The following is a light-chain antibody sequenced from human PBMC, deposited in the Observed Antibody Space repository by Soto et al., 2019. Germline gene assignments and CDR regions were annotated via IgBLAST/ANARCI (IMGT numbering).Light chain of an antibody. Sequence: DIQMTQSPSRLSASVGDRVTITCRASQGISDSLNWYQQKPGTPPKLLIYAASTLQPVVSSRFSGSGSGTDFTLTVSSLQADDFATYFCQQGYDNPLTFGGGTKVDFK. CDR1: QGISDS. V-gene: IGKV1-39*01. J-gene: IGKJ4*01. CDR2: AAS. CDR3: QQGYDNPLT.